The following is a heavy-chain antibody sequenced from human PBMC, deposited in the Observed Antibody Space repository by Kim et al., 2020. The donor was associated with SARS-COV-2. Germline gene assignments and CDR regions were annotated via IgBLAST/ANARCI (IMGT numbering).Heavy chain of an antibody. D-gene: IGHD3-16*02. J-gene: IGHJ5*02. Sequence: NPTLKSRVTISVDKSKNQFSLKLGSVTAADTAVYYGARSAVGELSGWFDPWGQGTLVTVSS. CDR3: ARSAVGELSGWFDP. V-gene: IGHV4-4*02.